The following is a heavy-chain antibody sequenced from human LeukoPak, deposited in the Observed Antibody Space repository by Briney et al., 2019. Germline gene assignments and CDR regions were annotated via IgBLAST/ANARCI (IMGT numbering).Heavy chain of an antibody. Sequence: GESLKISCTGSGYSFSNYWIAWVRQMPGKGLEWMGIIYPGDSDTRYNPSFQGQVTISADKSISAAYLQWTSLKASDSAMYYCARRGYYYYGMDVWGQGTTVTVSS. CDR3: ARRGYYYYGMDV. J-gene: IGHJ6*02. V-gene: IGHV5-51*01. CDR2: IYPGDSDT. CDR1: GYSFSNYW.